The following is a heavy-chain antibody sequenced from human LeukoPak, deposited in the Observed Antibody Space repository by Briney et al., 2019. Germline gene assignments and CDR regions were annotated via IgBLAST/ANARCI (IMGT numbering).Heavy chain of an antibody. D-gene: IGHD5-24*01. CDR1: RFIFSSYA. J-gene: IGHJ4*02. Sequence: GGSLRLSCAASRFIFSSYAMHWVRQAPGKGLEWVAVISYDGSNKYYADSVKGRFTISRDNSKNTLYLQMNSLRPEDTAVYYCVRAIEVETEGDFWGQGTLVTVSS. CDR2: ISYDGSNK. CDR3: VRAIEVETEGDF. V-gene: IGHV3-30-3*01.